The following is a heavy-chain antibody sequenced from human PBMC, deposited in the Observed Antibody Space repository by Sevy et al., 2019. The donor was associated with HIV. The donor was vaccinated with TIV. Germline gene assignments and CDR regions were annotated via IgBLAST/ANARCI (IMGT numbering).Heavy chain of an antibody. Sequence: GGSLRLSCAASGFTFSTYGMHWVRQAPGKGLEWLAVIWYDGSNTYYAYSVKGRFTISRDNSKNTLFLQMRSLRAEDTAVYYCARDPRIYGDYLLAYFDFWGQGTLVTVSS. CDR3: ARDPRIYGDYLLAYFDF. V-gene: IGHV3-33*01. J-gene: IGHJ4*02. CDR1: GFTFSTYG. CDR2: IWYDGSNT. D-gene: IGHD4-17*01.